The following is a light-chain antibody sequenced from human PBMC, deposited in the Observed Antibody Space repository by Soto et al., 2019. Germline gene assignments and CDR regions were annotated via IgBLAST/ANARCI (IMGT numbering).Light chain of an antibody. J-gene: IGLJ1*01. CDR3: SSYTTSNTRQIV. CDR1: SSDVGGYNH. Sequence: QSVLTPPASVSGSPGQSITISCTGTSSDVGGYNHVSWYQHHPGKAPKLMIFDVSNRPSGVSNRFSGSKSGNTASLTISGLQPEDEADYYCSSYTTSNTRQIVFGTGTKVTVL. CDR2: DVS. V-gene: IGLV2-14*03.